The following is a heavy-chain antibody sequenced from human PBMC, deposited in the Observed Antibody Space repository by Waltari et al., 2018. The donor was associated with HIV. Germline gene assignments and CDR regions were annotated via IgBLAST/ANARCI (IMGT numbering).Heavy chain of an antibody. CDR3: ARAHCSSTSCYYYGLDV. J-gene: IGHJ6*02. D-gene: IGHD2-2*01. V-gene: IGHV3-33*01. Sequence: QVQLVQSGGGVVQPGRSLRLSCAASGFTFISSGMHWVGQAPGRGLEWVAVTGYDGNKIYYADSVKGRFTISRDNSKNTLYLQMNSLRAEDTAVYYCARAHCSSTSCYYYGLDVWGQGTTVTVSS. CDR1: GFTFISSG. CDR2: TGYDGNKI.